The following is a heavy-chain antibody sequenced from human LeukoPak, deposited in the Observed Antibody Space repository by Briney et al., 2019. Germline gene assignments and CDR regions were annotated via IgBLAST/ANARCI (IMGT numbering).Heavy chain of an antibody. V-gene: IGHV4-31*03. CDR2: IYYSGST. CDR1: GGSISSGGYY. J-gene: IGHJ6*03. CDR3: ARIGVGATWNYYYMDV. D-gene: IGHD1-26*01. Sequence: SETLSLTCTVSGGSISSGGYYWSWIRQHPGKGLEWIGYIYYSGSTYYNPSLKSRVTISVDTSKNQFSLKLSSVTAADTAVYYCARIGVGATWNYYYMDVWGKGTTVTVSS.